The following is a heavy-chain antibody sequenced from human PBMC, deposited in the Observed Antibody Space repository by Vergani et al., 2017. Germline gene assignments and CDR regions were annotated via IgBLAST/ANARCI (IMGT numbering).Heavy chain of an antibody. CDR2: IYHSGST. V-gene: IGHV4-4*02. J-gene: IGHJ6*02. Sequence: QVQLPESGPGLVKPSGTLSLTCAVSGGSISSSNWWSWVRQPPGKGLEWIGEIYHSGSTNYNPSLKSRVTISVDKSKNQFSLKLSSVTAADTAVYYCAAYYGSGSNYYGMDVWGQGTTVTVSS. CDR1: GGSISSSNW. D-gene: IGHD3-10*01. CDR3: AAYYGSGSNYYGMDV.